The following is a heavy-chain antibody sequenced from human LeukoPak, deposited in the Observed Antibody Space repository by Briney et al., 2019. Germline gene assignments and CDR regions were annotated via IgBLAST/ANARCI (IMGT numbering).Heavy chain of an antibody. CDR3: ARGKSLLDPNRFDY. CDR1: GGTFSSYA. Sequence: ASVKVSCKASGGTFSSYAISWVRQAPGQGLEWMGGIIPIFGTANYAQKFQGRVTITADESTSTAYMEPSSLRSEDTAVYYCARGKSLLDPNRFDYWGQGTLVTVSS. V-gene: IGHV1-69*13. J-gene: IGHJ4*02. D-gene: IGHD1-1*01. CDR2: IIPIFGTA.